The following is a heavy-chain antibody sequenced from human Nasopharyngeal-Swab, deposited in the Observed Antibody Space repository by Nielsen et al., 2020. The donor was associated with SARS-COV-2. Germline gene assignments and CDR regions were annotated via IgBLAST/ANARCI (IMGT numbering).Heavy chain of an antibody. J-gene: IGHJ3*02. Sequence: GGSLRLSCAASGFTFSSYAMHWVRQAPGKGLEWVAFMSYDGSNKYYAGSVKGRFTISRDNSNNTLYLQMSSLRPEDTAVYFCARARPRLSRSIAAAGLDTFDIWGQGTMVTVSS. V-gene: IGHV3-30-3*01. D-gene: IGHD6-13*01. CDR3: ARARPRLSRSIAAAGLDTFDI. CDR1: GFTFSSYA. CDR2: MSYDGSNK.